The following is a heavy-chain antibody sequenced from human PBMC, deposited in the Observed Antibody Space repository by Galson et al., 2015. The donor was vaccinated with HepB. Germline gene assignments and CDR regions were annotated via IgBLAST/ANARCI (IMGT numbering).Heavy chain of an antibody. D-gene: IGHD3-22*01. CDR1: GLSLRATRVG. CDR2: IYWDDDK. V-gene: IGHV2-5*02. CDR3: AHSQDTSGYHHYYFDY. Sequence: PALVKPTQTLTLTCTFSGLSLRATRVGVGWIRQPPGKALEWLAFIYWDDDKRYSQSLKNRLTITKDTPKNQVVLTMTNMDPVDTATYYCAHSQDTSGYHHYYFDYWGQGALVTVSS. J-gene: IGHJ4*02.